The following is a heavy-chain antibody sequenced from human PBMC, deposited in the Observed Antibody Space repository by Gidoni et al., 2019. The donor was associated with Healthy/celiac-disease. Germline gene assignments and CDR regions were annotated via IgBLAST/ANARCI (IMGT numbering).Heavy chain of an antibody. CDR2: IYYSGST. CDR3: ARGSIAARKGGWFDP. CDR1: GGSLSSYY. Sequence: QVQLQESGPGLVKPSETLSLTCTVSGGSLSSYYWSWIRQPPGKGLEWIGYIYYSGSTNYNPSLKSRVTISVDTSKNQFSLKLSSVTAADTAVYYCARGSIAARKGGWFDPWGQGTLVTVSS. V-gene: IGHV4-59*01. J-gene: IGHJ5*02. D-gene: IGHD6-6*01.